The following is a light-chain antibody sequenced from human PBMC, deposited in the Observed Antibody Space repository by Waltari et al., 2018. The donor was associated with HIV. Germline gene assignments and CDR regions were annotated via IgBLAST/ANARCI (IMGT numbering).Light chain of an antibody. CDR1: QDISNL. CDR3: QKYNSAPRT. CDR2: AAS. Sequence: DIQMTQSPSSLSASVGDSVTITCRASQDISNLLAWYQHKPGKIPELLNYAASTLQSEVPSRFSGSGSGTDFTLTITSLQPEDVATYYCQKYNSAPRTFGQGTRVEIQ. V-gene: IGKV1-27*01. J-gene: IGKJ1*01.